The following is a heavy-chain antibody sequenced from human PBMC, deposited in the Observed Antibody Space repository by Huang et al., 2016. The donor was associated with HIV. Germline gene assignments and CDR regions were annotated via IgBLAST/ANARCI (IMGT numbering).Heavy chain of an antibody. Sequence: EVQLVESGGALVQPGGSLKLSCVVSGFDFSKYSMNWVRQAPGEVLGWVSYIRGTSSNIYSADSVKGRLTISRYNAKNAVFLQMRSLRAEDTALYYCARTEMEYYYGSSGYYPDYWGQGTQVTVSS. CDR1: GFDFSKYS. CDR3: ARTEMEYYYGSSGYYPDY. V-gene: IGHV3-48*01. J-gene: IGHJ4*02. CDR2: IRGTSSNI. D-gene: IGHD3-22*01.